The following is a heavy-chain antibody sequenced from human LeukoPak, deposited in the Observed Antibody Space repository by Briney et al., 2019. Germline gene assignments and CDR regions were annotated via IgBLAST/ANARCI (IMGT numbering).Heavy chain of an antibody. CDR3: ARDRMVRGVIGY. CDR2: ISSSGSTI. CDR1: GFTFSSYE. J-gene: IGHJ4*02. Sequence: PGGSLRLSCAASGFTFSSYEMNWVRQAPGKGLEWVSYISSSGSTIYYADSVKGRFTISRDNAKNSLYLQMNSLRAEDTAVYYCARDRMVRGVIGYWGQGTLVTVSS. D-gene: IGHD3-10*01. V-gene: IGHV3-48*03.